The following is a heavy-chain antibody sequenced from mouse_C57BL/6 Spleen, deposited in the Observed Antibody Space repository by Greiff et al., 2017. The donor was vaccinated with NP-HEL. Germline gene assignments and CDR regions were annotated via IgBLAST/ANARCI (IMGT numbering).Heavy chain of an antibody. J-gene: IGHJ2*01. V-gene: IGHV1-15*01. CDR3: TRKGDGSHFDY. D-gene: IGHD2-3*01. CDR1: GYTFTDYE. Sequence: QVHVKQSGAELVRPGASVTLSCKASGYTFTDYEMHWVKQTPVHGLEWIGAIDPETGGTAYNQKFKGKAILTADKSSSTAYMELRSLTSEDSAVYYCTRKGDGSHFDYWGQGTTLTVSS. CDR2: IDPETGGT.